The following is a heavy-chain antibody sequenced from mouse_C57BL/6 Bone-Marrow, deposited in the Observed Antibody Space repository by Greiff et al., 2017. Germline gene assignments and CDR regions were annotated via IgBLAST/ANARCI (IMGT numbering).Heavy chain of an antibody. CDR1: GFNIKDDY. CDR3: TTGGYDEDYFDY. Sequence: VQLQQSGAELVRPGASVKLSCTASGFNIKDDYMHWVKQRPEQGLEWIGWIDPENGDTEYASKFQGKATITADTSSNTAYLQLSSLTSEDTAVYYCTTGGYDEDYFDYWGQGTTLTVSS. J-gene: IGHJ2*01. D-gene: IGHD2-2*01. V-gene: IGHV14-4*01. CDR2: IDPENGDT.